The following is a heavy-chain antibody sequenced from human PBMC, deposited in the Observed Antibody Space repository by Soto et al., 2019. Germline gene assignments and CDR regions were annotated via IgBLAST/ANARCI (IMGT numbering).Heavy chain of an antibody. V-gene: IGHV1-69*01. CDR1: GDAFTNYI. Sequence: QVQLVQSGAEVKKPGSSVKVSCKASGDAFTNYIFDWVRQAPGQGLEWMGGIIPMFGTPKYAQTFQDRVTISTDVSTGTAYLELTSLRFDDTAVYYCARGRDQPPVGLYFDSWGEVTRVTVSS. CDR2: IIPMFGTP. J-gene: IGHJ4*02. CDR3: ARGRDQPPVGLYFDS. D-gene: IGHD1-26*01.